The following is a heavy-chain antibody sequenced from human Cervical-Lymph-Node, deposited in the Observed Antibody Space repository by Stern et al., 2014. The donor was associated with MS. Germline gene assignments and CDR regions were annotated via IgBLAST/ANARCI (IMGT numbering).Heavy chain of an antibody. CDR1: GFTFNDFG. D-gene: IGHD6-13*01. J-gene: IGHJ4*02. V-gene: IGHV3-30*18. CDR3: AKDRYPLVSSVYCFDN. Sequence: VQLVESGGGVVQPGTSLRLSCAASGFTFNDFGIHWVRQAPGKGLDGVSFISFDGSNEYYADSVKGRFTSSRDNSKNTLYLQMNSLRAEDTALYFCAKDRYPLVSSVYCFDNWGQGTLVTVSS. CDR2: ISFDGSNE.